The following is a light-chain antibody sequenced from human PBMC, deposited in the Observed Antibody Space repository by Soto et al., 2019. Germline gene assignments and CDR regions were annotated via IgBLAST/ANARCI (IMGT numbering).Light chain of an antibody. V-gene: IGKV3-11*01. Sequence: EIVLTQSPATLSLSPGDRATLSCRASQSVSSYLAWYQQKPGQAPRLLIYDASNRATGVPARFSGSGSGTDFTLTISSLEPEDFALYYCQQRNNWPPITFGQGTRLEIK. CDR1: QSVSSY. CDR3: QQRNNWPPIT. CDR2: DAS. J-gene: IGKJ5*01.